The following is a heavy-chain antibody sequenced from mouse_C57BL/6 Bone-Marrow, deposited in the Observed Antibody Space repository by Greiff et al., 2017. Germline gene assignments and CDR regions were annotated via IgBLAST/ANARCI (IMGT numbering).Heavy chain of an antibody. Sequence: EVQLQQSGPELVKPGASVKISCKASGYTFTDYYMNWVKQSHGKSLEWIGDINPKNGGTSYNQKLKGKATLTVDKSSSTAYMELRSLTSEDSAVYYCARDYYGSSWYFDYGGQGTSLTVSS. CDR1: GYTFTDYY. D-gene: IGHD1-1*01. V-gene: IGHV1-26*01. CDR3: ARDYYGSSWYFDY. CDR2: INPKNGGT. J-gene: IGHJ2*03.